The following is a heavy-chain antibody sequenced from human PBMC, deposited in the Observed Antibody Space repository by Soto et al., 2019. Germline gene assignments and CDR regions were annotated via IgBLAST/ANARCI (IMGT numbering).Heavy chain of an antibody. CDR3: ARDYMLRGRDSNWFDP. V-gene: IGHV3-74*01. J-gene: IGHJ5*02. CDR2: IKSDGSST. Sequence: GVSLRLSCAASGFTFSTYWMHWVRQAPGKGLVWVARIKSDGSSTTYADSVKGRFAISRDNAKNTLYLQMNSLRAEDTAVYYCARDYMLRGRDSNWFDPWGQGTLVTVSS. D-gene: IGHD3-10*01. CDR1: GFTFSTYW.